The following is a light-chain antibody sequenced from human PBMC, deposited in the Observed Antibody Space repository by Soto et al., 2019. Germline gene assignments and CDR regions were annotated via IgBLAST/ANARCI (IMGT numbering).Light chain of an antibody. CDR2: DAS. J-gene: IGKJ2*01. CDR1: QSINSD. CDR3: QQRGNWPLT. Sequence: EIVLTQSPATLSLSPGERATLSCRASQSINSDLAWYQQKPGQPPRLLIYDASNRATDIPARFSGSGSGTDFTLTISSLEPEDFAVYYCQQRGNWPLTFGQGTKLEI. V-gene: IGKV3-11*01.